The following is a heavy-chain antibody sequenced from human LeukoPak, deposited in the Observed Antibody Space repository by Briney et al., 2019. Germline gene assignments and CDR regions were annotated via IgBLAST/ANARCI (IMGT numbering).Heavy chain of an antibody. J-gene: IGHJ6*02. CDR2: VDPDGTTT. CDR1: GFTLSNYW. Sequence: GGSLRLSCAASGFTLSNYWMHWVRQAPGEGLVWVSRVDPDGTTTNYADSVAGRFTTSRDNAKNTLYLQMNSLRAEDTALYYCTRVQAGRSGLMDVWGRGTTVTVSS. V-gene: IGHV3-74*01. D-gene: IGHD2-8*02. CDR3: TRVQAGRSGLMDV.